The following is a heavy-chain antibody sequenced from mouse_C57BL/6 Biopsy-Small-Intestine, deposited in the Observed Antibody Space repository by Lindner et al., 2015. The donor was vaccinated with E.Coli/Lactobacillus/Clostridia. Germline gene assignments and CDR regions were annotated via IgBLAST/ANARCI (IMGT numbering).Heavy chain of an antibody. CDR3: ARGDDGYYLFAY. D-gene: IGHD2-3*01. J-gene: IGHJ3*01. CDR1: GLTFSSYG. Sequence: VQLQESGGDLVKPGGSLKLSCAASGLTFSSYGMSWVRQTPDKRLEWVATISSGGSYTYYPDSVKGRFTISRDNAKNTLYLQMSSLKSEDTAMYFCARGDDGYYLFAYWGQGTLVTVSA. CDR2: ISSGGSYT. V-gene: IGHV5-6*01.